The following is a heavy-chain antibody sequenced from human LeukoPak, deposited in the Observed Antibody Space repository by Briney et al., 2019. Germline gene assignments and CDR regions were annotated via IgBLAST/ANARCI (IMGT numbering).Heavy chain of an antibody. CDR3: ARNPRRAPRLPYYMDV. D-gene: IGHD2-21*02. Sequence: GASVKVSCKASGYTFTGYYMHWVRQAPGQGLEWMGRINPNSGGTNYAQKFQGRVTMTRDTSISTAYMELSRLRSDDTAVYYCARNPRRAPRLPYYMDVWGKGTTVTVSS. CDR1: GYTFTGYY. J-gene: IGHJ6*03. CDR2: INPNSGGT. V-gene: IGHV1-2*06.